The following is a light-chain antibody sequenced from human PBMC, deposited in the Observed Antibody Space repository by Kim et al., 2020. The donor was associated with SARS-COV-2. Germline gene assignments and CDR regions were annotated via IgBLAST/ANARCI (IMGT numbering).Light chain of an antibody. CDR2: PAS. Sequence: AYVGDRVTLTCRASQGISNYLVWYQQKPGKVPKVLIYPASTLQSGVPSRFSGSGSGTEFTLTISSLQPEDAATYYCQKYSTAPWTFGQGTKVDIK. V-gene: IGKV1-27*01. J-gene: IGKJ1*01. CDR1: QGISNY. CDR3: QKYSTAPWT.